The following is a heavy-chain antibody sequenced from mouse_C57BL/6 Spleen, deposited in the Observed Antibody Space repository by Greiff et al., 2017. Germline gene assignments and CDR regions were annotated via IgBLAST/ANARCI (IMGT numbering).Heavy chain of an antibody. D-gene: IGHD1-1*01. CDR2: IGPSDSET. CDR1: GYTFTSYW. J-gene: IGHJ4*01. CDR3: ARDYYGSSYARDY. V-gene: IGHV1-52*01. Sequence: QVQLQQPGAELVRPGSSVKLSCKASGYTFTSYWMHWVKQRPIQGLEWIGNIGPSDSETHYNHKFKDKATLTVDKSTSTDYMQLSSLESEDSAVYYGARDYYGSSYARDYWGQGTSVTVSS.